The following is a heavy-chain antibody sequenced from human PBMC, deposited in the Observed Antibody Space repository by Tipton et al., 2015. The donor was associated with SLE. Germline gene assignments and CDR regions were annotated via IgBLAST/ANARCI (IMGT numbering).Heavy chain of an antibody. V-gene: IGHV4-34*01. Sequence: LRLSCAVYGGSFSGYYWSWIRQPPGKGLEWIGEINQSGSTNYNPSLKSRVTISVDTSKNKFSLKLSSVTAADTAVYYCARHYYNSSGFVYWGQGTLVTVSS. D-gene: IGHD3-22*01. CDR2: INQSGST. CDR3: ARHYYNSSGFVY. J-gene: IGHJ4*02. CDR1: GGSFSGYY.